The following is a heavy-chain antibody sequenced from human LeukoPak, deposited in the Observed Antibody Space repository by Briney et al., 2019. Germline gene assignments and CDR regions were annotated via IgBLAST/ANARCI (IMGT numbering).Heavy chain of an antibody. Sequence: GGSLRLSCAASGFTFSSYSMNWVRQAPGEGLEWVSSISSSSSYIYYADSVKGRFTISRDNAKNSLYLQMNSLRAEDTAVYYCARDRITMVRDIWGQGTMVTVSS. CDR3: ARDRITMVRDI. CDR2: ISSSSSYI. V-gene: IGHV3-21*01. CDR1: GFTFSSYS. D-gene: IGHD3-10*01. J-gene: IGHJ3*02.